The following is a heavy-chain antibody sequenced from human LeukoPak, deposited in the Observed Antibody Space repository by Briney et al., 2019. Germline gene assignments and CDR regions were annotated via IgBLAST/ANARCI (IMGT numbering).Heavy chain of an antibody. Sequence: PGGSLRLSCAASGFTFSSYWMSWVRQAPGKGLEWVANIKQDGSEKYYVDSVKGRFTISRDNAKNSLYLQMNSLRAEDTAVYYCASRRVTMVRGVIGDYWGREPWSPSPQ. V-gene: IGHV3-7*01. CDR3: ASRRVTMVRGVIGDY. J-gene: IGHJ4*02. CDR2: IKQDGSEK. CDR1: GFTFSSYW. D-gene: IGHD3-10*01.